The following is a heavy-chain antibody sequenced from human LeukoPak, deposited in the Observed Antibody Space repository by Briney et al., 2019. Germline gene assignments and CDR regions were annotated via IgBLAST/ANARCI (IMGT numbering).Heavy chain of an antibody. V-gene: IGHV1-46*01. J-gene: IGHJ4*02. D-gene: IGHD3-10*01. Sequence: ASVKVSCKASGYTFTGYYMHWVRQAPGQGLEWMGIIDPSDGGTTYAQKFQGRVTMTRDTSTSTVYMELSSLRSEDTAVYYCASLGSGSSPIIDFDYWGQGTLVTVSS. CDR3: ASLGSGSSPIIDFDY. CDR1: GYTFTGYY. CDR2: IDPSDGGT.